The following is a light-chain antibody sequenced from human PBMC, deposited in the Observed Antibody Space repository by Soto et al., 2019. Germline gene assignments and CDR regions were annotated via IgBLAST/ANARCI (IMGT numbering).Light chain of an antibody. CDR1: SSDVGGYNY. J-gene: IGLJ3*02. CDR3: SSYAGSNNFRV. Sequence: QSVLTQPPSASGSPGQSVTISCTGTSSDVGGYNYVSWYQQHPGKAPQLMIYEVSKRPSGVPDRFSGSKSGNTASLTVSGLQAEDEADYYCSSYAGSNNFRVFGGGTKLTVL. V-gene: IGLV2-8*01. CDR2: EVS.